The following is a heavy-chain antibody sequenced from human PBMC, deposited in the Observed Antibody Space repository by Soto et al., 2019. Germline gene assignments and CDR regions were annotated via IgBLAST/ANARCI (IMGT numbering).Heavy chain of an antibody. V-gene: IGHV4-59*08. J-gene: IGHJ6*03. CDR1: GGSISSYY. CDR2: IYYSGST. D-gene: IGHD3-3*01. CDR3: ARSLPYDFWSGPSTGGDYYYYYYMDV. Sequence: SETLSLTCTVSGGSISSYYWSWIRQPPGKGLEWIGYIYYSGSTNYNPSLKSRVTISVDTSKNQFSLKLSSVTAADTAVYYCARSLPYDFWSGPSTGGDYYYYYYMDVWGKGTTVTVSS.